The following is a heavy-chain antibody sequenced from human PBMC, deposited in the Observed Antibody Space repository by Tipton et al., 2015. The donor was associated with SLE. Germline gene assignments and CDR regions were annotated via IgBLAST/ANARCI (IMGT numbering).Heavy chain of an antibody. Sequence: GSLRLSCAASGFTFDDYGMTWVRQVPGKGLEWVSDINWNGVSAGYADSVKGRFTISRDNAKNSLYLQMNSLRAEDTALYHCAREITVTTSWFDPWGQGTLVTVSS. V-gene: IGHV3-20*01. CDR2: INWNGVSA. CDR3: AREITVTTSWFDP. D-gene: IGHD4-17*01. CDR1: GFTFDDYG. J-gene: IGHJ5*02.